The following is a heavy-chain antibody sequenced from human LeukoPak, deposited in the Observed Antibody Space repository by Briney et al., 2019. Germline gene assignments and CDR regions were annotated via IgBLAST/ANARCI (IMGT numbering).Heavy chain of an antibody. J-gene: IGHJ4*02. CDR2: INPNSGGT. D-gene: IGHD3-10*01. CDR1: GYTFTAYF. CDR3: ARGGPEASSGDY. Sequence: ASVKVSCKASGYTFTAYFMHGVRQAPGQGLEWMGRINPNSGGTNYAQKFQGRVTMTRDTSITTAYMDLSRLTYDDTPLHYWARGGPEASSGDYWGQGTLVTVSS. V-gene: IGHV1-2*06.